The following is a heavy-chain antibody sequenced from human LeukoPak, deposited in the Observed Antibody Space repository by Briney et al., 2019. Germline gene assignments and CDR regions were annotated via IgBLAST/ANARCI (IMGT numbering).Heavy chain of an antibody. CDR3: ARDIGNWGGNNWFDP. CDR1: GGSISSSNW. CDR2: IYHSGST. D-gene: IGHD7-27*01. J-gene: IGHJ5*02. Sequence: PSGTLSLTCAVSGGSISSSNWWSWVRQPPGKGLEWIGEIYHSGSTNYNPSLKSRVTISVDKSKNQFSLKLSSVTAADTAVYYRARDIGNWGGNNWFDPWGQGTLVTVSS. V-gene: IGHV4-4*02.